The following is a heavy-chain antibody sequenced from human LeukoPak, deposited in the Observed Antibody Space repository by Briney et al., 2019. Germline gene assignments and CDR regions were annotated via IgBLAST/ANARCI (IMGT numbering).Heavy chain of an antibody. Sequence: GGSLRLSCAASGFTFSSYAMNWVRQAPGKGLEWVAIISYDGRNKYYADSVEGRFTISRDNAKNTLYLQMNSLRVEDTAVYYCARGRPHGNDYWGQGTLVTVSS. CDR1: GFTFSSYA. D-gene: IGHD4-23*01. CDR2: ISYDGRNK. CDR3: ARGRPHGNDY. V-gene: IGHV3-30*04. J-gene: IGHJ4*02.